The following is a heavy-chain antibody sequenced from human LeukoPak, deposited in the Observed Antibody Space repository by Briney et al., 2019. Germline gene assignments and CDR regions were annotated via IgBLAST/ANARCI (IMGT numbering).Heavy chain of an antibody. Sequence: SETLSLTCAVYGGSFSGYYWSWIRQPPGKGLEWIGEINHSGSTNYNPSLKSRVTISVDTSKNQFSLKLSSVTAADTAVYYCARGLQDPEAADTAMVPPNWFDPWGQGTLVTVSS. J-gene: IGHJ5*02. D-gene: IGHD5-18*01. CDR3: ARGLQDPEAADTAMVPPNWFDP. V-gene: IGHV4-34*01. CDR2: INHSGST. CDR1: GGSFSGYY.